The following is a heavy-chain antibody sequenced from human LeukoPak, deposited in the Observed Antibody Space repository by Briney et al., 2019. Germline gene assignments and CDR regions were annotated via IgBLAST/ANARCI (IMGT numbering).Heavy chain of an antibody. CDR1: GYSFTSYW. J-gene: IGHJ3*02. CDR2: IYPGDSDT. CDR3: ARQGVVITPKDAFDI. V-gene: IGHV5-51*01. Sequence: GESLKISCKGSGYSFTSYWIGWVRQMPGKGLEGMGIIYPGDSDTRYSPSFQGQVTISADKSISTAYLQWSSLKASDTAMYYCARQGVVITPKDAFDIWGQGTMVSVSS. D-gene: IGHD3-22*01.